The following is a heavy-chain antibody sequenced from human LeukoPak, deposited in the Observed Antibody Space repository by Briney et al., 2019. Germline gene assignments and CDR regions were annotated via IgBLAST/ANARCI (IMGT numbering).Heavy chain of an antibody. CDR2: INPSGGST. J-gene: IGHJ3*02. D-gene: IGHD1-14*01. CDR1: GYTFTSYY. V-gene: IGHV1-46*01. CDR3: ATPLFLRNDAFDI. Sequence: ASVKVSCKASGYTFTSYYMHWVRQAPGQGLEWMGIINPSGGSTSYAQKFQGRVTMTRNTSISTAYMELSSLRSEDTAVYYCATPLFLRNDAFDIWGQGTMVTVSS.